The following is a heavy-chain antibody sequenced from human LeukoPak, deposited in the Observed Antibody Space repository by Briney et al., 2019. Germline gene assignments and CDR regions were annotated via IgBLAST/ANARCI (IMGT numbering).Heavy chain of an antibody. V-gene: IGHV4-34*01. CDR2: INHRGSS. Sequence: KTSETLSLTCGVFGGSFSGYYWTWLRQPPGKGLEWIGQINHRGSSHYNPSLRCRVTISVDTSKTQSSLKLTSVTAADTAVYYCARDKFCSDTGSCNIGLFDFWGQGALVTVSS. J-gene: IGHJ4*02. CDR1: GGSFSGYY. CDR3: ARDKFCSDTGSCNIGLFDF. D-gene: IGHD2-15*01.